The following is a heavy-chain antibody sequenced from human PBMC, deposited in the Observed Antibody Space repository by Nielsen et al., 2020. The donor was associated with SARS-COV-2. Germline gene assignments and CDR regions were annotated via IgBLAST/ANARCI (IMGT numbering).Heavy chain of an antibody. Sequence: SLKISCAASGFTFDDYAMHWVRQAPGKGLEWVSGISWNSGSIGYADSVKGRFTISRDNAKNSLYLQMNSLRAEDTALYYCAKDGEYSSSSYYFDYWGQGTLVTVSS. D-gene: IGHD6-6*01. V-gene: IGHV3-9*01. CDR2: ISWNSGSI. J-gene: IGHJ4*02. CDR1: GFTFDDYA. CDR3: AKDGEYSSSSYYFDY.